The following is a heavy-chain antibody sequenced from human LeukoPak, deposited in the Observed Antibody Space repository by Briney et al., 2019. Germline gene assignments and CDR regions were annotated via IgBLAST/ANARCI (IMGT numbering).Heavy chain of an antibody. CDR2: ISGSGGST. D-gene: IGHD2-15*01. J-gene: IGHJ6*02. Sequence: GGSLRLSCAASGFTFSSYAMSWVRQAPGKGLEWVSAISGSGGSTYYADSVKGRFTISRDNSKNTLYLQMNSLRAEDTAVYYCAKELFVCSGGSCYSSYFGMDVGGQGTTVTVS. CDR1: GFTFSSYA. CDR3: AKELFVCSGGSCYSSYFGMDV. V-gene: IGHV3-23*01.